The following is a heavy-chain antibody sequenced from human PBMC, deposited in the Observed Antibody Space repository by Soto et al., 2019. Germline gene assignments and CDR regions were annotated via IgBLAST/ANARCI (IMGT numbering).Heavy chain of an antibody. D-gene: IGHD3-3*01. CDR1: GGSVNGYC. Sequence: SETLSLTCAVYGGSVNGYCWNWIRQPPGKGLEWIGEINHTGGTPYNPSLKSRVPMSVNTSKNQFSLRLTSVTAANTAIYYCATHRTGFGFLFPRFDAWGQGTQVTVSS. CDR3: ATHRTGFGFLFPRFDA. CDR2: INHTGGT. V-gene: IGHV4-34*01. J-gene: IGHJ5*02.